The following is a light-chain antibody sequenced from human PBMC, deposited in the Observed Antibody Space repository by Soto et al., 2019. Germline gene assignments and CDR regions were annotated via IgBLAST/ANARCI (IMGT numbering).Light chain of an antibody. Sequence: QSVVTQPPSASGTPGQWVTISCSGSDSNIGTNKVFWYQQLPGPAPKLLIYTNNQRPSGVPDRFSGSKSGASASLAIVGLRSEDEADYHCAAWDDSLNGPVFGGGTKLTVL. CDR1: DSNIGTNK. CDR2: TNN. J-gene: IGLJ3*02. V-gene: IGLV1-44*01. CDR3: AAWDDSLNGPV.